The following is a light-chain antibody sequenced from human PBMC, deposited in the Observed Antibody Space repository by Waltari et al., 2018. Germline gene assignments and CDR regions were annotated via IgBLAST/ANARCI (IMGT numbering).Light chain of an antibody. Sequence: QSVLTQPPSASGTPGQRVTISCSGRSSNIGSHYVYWYQQPPGTAPKLLIYRNNQRPSGVPDRFSVSKSGTSASLAISGLRSEDEADYYCAAWDDSLSGPVFGGGTKLTVL. CDR1: SSNIGSHY. J-gene: IGLJ3*02. V-gene: IGLV1-47*01. CDR2: RNN. CDR3: AAWDDSLSGPV.